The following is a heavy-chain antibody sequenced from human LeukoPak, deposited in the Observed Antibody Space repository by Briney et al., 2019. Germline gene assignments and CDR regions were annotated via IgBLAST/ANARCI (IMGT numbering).Heavy chain of an antibody. CDR2: ISWSSGSI. Sequence: PGGSLRLSCAASGFTFDDYAMHWVRQAPGKGLEWVSGISWSSGSIGYGDSVKGRFTISRDNAKTSLYLQMNSLRAEHTALYYCAKAAAARRVDAMDVWGQGTTVTVSS. D-gene: IGHD6-13*01. J-gene: IGHJ6*02. V-gene: IGHV3-9*01. CDR1: GFTFDDYA. CDR3: AKAAAARRVDAMDV.